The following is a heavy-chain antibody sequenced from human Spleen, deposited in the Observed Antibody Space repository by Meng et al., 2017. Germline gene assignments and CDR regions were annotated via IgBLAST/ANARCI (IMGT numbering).Heavy chain of an antibody. CDR3: ARDRVPITGASYDAFDI. CDR2: IWSDGSSK. V-gene: IGHV3-33*01. D-gene: IGHD1-20*01. Sequence: GESLKISCAASGFTFSKYGMHWVRQAPGKGLEWVAVIWSDGSSKYHADAVKGRFTISRDNSKNTVYLQMNSLRAEDTAVYYCARDRVPITGASYDAFDIWGQGTMVTVSS. CDR1: GFTFSKYG. J-gene: IGHJ3*02.